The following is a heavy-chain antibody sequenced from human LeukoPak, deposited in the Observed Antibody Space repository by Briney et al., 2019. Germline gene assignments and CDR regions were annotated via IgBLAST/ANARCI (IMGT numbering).Heavy chain of an antibody. Sequence: SETLSLTCDVSGDSNDDINTCCWWTWVRQSPGKGLEWIGEVSHSGDTNYNPSLKSRVAISLDKSKKQFSLKLSSVTAADTAVYYCAGAEPRGIIWYPYWGQGTLVTVSS. D-gene: IGHD6-13*01. J-gene: IGHJ4*02. CDR1: GDSNDDINTCCW. CDR2: VSHSGDT. CDR3: AGAEPRGIIWYPY. V-gene: IGHV4/OR15-8*02.